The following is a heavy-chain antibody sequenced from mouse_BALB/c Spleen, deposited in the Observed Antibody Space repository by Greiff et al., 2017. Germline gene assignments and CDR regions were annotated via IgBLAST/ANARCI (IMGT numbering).Heavy chain of an antibody. V-gene: IGHV2-9-2*01. CDR3: VGWFAY. J-gene: IGHJ3*01. Sequence: VKLMESGPGLVAPSQSLSITCTVSGFSLTSYDISWIRQPPGKGLEWLGVIWTGGGTNYNSAFMSRLSISKDNSKSQVFLKMNSLQTDDTAIYYCVGWFAYWGQGTLVTVSA. CDR2: IWTGGGT. CDR1: GFSLTSYD.